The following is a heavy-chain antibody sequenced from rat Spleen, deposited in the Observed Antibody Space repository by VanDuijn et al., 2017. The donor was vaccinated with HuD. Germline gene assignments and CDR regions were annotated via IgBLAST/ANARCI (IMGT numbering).Heavy chain of an antibody. J-gene: IGHJ2*01. Sequence: QVHLKESGPGLVQPSQTLSLTCTVSGLSLTSNSVSWIRQPPGKGLEWMGVIWDNGGTDYASSLKSRLSISRDTSKNQVFLKMNSLQTDDTGSYYCTRDTTEGWFAYWGQGVMVTVSS. CDR1: GLSLTSNS. V-gene: IGHV2-47*01. CDR3: TRDTTEGWFAY. D-gene: IGHD1-11*01. CDR2: IWDNGGT.